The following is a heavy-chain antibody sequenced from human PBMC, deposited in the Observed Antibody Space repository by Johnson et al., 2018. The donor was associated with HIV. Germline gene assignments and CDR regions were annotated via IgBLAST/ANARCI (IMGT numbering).Heavy chain of an antibody. CDR1: GITVNTNY. D-gene: IGHD3-10*01. J-gene: IGHJ3*02. CDR2: IKTDGSNT. Sequence: VQLEESGGRLVQPGGSLRLSCAASGITVNTNYMSWVRRAPGTGLEWVSRIKTDGSNTAYADSLRGRFPLSGDNAKSTLYLHMNSLRAEDTAVYFCAREAGSGSYSPWRPDAFDIWGQGTMVTVSS. V-gene: IGHV3-74*01. CDR3: AREAGSGSYSPWRPDAFDI.